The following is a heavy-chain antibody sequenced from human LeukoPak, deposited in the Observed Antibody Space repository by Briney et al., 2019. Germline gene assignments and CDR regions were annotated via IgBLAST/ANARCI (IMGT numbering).Heavy chain of an antibody. CDR3: ARGSGAMDV. CDR2: ISSSSNII. CDR1: GFTFSSFS. J-gene: IGHJ6*02. V-gene: IGHV3-48*02. Sequence: PGGSLRLTCAASGFTFSSFSMNWVRQAPGKGLEWVSYISSSSNIIHYAESVKGRFTISRDNAKNSLYLQMNSLRDEDTAVFHCARGSGAMDVWGQGTTVTVSS. D-gene: IGHD6-19*01.